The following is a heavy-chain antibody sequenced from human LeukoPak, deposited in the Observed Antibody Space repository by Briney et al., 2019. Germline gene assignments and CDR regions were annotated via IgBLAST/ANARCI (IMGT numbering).Heavy chain of an antibody. D-gene: IGHD3/OR15-3a*01. Sequence: SETLSLTCTVSGYSISNGYYWGWMRQPPGKGLEWIGSIYHSGRTHYNPSLKSRVIISVDTSKNYFSLKLSSVTAADTAMYYCARQTGSGLFTLPGGQGTLITVSS. J-gene: IGHJ4*02. CDR3: ARQTGSGLFTLP. CDR2: IYHSGRT. CDR1: GYSISNGYY. V-gene: IGHV4-38-2*02.